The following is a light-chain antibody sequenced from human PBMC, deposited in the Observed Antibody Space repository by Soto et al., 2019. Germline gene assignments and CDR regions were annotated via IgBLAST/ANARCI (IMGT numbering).Light chain of an antibody. CDR2: LGS. CDR3: MQALQTPWT. Sequence: DVVMTQSPLSLPVTLGQPASISCRSSQSLLHSNGYNYLDWYLQKPGQSPQLLIYLGSNRSSGVPDRFSGSGSGTDFTLKISRVEAEDVGVYYCMQALQTPWTFGQGTEVDIK. V-gene: IGKV2-28*01. CDR1: QSLLHSNGYNY. J-gene: IGKJ1*01.